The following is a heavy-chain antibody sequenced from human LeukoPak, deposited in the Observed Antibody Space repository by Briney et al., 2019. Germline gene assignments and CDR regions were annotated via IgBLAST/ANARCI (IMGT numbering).Heavy chain of an antibody. CDR2: ISYEGSNK. CDR3: AKPYYYDRSGSGVNHFDY. D-gene: IGHD3-22*01. Sequence: QPGMSLRLSCAASGFTLSYYGMHWVRQAPGKGLEWVAVISYEGSNKYYADSVKGRFTISRDNTKNTLYLQMNSLRAEDTAVYYCAKPYYYDRSGSGVNHFDYWGQGTLVTVSS. CDR1: GFTLSYYG. J-gene: IGHJ4*02. V-gene: IGHV3-30*18.